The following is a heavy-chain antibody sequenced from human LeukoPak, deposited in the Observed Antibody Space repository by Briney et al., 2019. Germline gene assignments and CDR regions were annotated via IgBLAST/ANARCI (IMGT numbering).Heavy chain of an antibody. CDR1: GFTFSSYA. CDR2: ISGSGGST. CDR3: ARRVAAPPYMDV. D-gene: IGHD2-15*01. V-gene: IGHV3-23*01. J-gene: IGHJ6*03. Sequence: PGGSLRLSCAASGFTFSSYAMSWVRQAPGKGLEWVSAISGSGGSTYYADSVKGRFTISRDNSKNTLYLQMNSLRAEDTAVYYCARRVAAPPYMDVWGKGTTVTVSS.